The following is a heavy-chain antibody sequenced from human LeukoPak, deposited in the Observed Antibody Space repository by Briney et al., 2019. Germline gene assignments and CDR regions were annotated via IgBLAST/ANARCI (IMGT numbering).Heavy chain of an antibody. CDR1: GFTFNIHG. Sequence: GRSLRLSCVASGFTFNIHGMHWVRQAPGKGLEWVAFIRYDGSNKCYADSVKGRFTISRDNSKNTLYLQMNSLRAEDTAVYYCAKERGYCSSTSCYGLFDPWGQGTLVTVSS. CDR3: AKERGYCSSTSCYGLFDP. CDR2: IRYDGSNK. V-gene: IGHV3-30*02. D-gene: IGHD2-2*01. J-gene: IGHJ5*02.